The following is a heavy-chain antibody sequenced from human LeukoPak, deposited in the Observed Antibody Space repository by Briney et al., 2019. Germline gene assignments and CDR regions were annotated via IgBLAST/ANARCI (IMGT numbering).Heavy chain of an antibody. D-gene: IGHD6-25*01. CDR1: SGSISSTSYY. J-gene: IGHJ5*02. CDR3: ARYSSAWFDP. Sequence: SETLSLTCTASSGSISSTSYYWGWIRQPPGKGLEWIGGIIYSGNTYYNPSLKSRVTISVDTSKNQFSLKLSSVTAADTAVYNCARYSSAWFDPWGQGTLVTVSS. CDR2: IIYSGNT. V-gene: IGHV4-39*01.